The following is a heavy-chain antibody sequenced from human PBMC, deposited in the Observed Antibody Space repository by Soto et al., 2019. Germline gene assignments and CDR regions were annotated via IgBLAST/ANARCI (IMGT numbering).Heavy chain of an antibody. J-gene: IGHJ4*02. CDR3: AREEYYYGSGAFFDY. CDR1: GGTFSSYT. Sequence: QVQLVQSGAEVKKPGSSVKVSCKASGGTFSSYTISWVRQAPGQGLEWMGRIIPILGIANYAQKFQGRVTFTADKSTSTAYMELSSLRSEDTAVYYCAREEYYYGSGAFFDYWGQGTLVTVSS. D-gene: IGHD3-10*01. V-gene: IGHV1-69*08. CDR2: IIPILGIA.